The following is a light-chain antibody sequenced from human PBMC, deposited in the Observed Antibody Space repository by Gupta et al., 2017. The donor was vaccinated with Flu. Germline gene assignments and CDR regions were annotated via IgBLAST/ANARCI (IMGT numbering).Light chain of an antibody. V-gene: IGKV1-5*03. J-gene: IGKJ3*01. Sequence: DIQMTQSPSTLSASVGDRVTITCRASQSISSWLAWYQQKPGKAPKLLIYKASSLESGVPSRFSGSGSGTEFTLTISSLQPDDFATYYCQQENSIQITFGQGTKVDIK. CDR2: KAS. CDR1: QSISSW. CDR3: QQENSIQIT.